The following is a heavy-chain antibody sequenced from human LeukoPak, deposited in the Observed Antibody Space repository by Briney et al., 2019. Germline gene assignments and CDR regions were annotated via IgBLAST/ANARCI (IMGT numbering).Heavy chain of an antibody. V-gene: IGHV3-30*04. CDR1: GFTFSSYA. D-gene: IGHD1-7*01. J-gene: IGHJ6*04. Sequence: GGSLRLSCAASGFTFSSYAMHWVRQAPGKGLEWVAVISYDGSNKYYADSVKGRFTISRDNSKNTLYLQMNSLRAEDTAVYYCARKLLGMDVWGKGTTVTVSS. CDR3: ARKLLGMDV. CDR2: ISYDGSNK.